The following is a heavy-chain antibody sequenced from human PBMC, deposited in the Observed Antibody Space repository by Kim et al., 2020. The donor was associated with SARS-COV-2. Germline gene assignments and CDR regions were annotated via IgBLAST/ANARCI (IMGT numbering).Heavy chain of an antibody. V-gene: IGHV1-2*02. CDR3: ARGVRRGRLRNQIAPTLYYFDY. J-gene: IGHJ4*02. D-gene: IGHD6-25*01. CDR1: GYTFTGYY. CDR2: INPNSGGT. Sequence: ASVKVSCKASGYTFTGYYMHWVRQAPGQGLEWMGWINPNSGGTNYAQKFQGRVTMTRDTSISTAYMELSRLRSDDTAVYYCARGVRRGRLRNQIAPTLYYFDYWGQGTLVTVSS.